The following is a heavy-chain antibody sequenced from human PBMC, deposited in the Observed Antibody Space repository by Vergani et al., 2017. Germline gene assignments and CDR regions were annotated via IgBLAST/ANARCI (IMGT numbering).Heavy chain of an antibody. CDR2: INHSGST. D-gene: IGHD3-3*01. CDR1: GGSFSGYY. J-gene: IGHJ6*03. Sequence: QVQLQQWGAGLLKPSETLSLTCAVYGGSFSGYYWSWIRQPPGKGLEWIGEINHSGSTNYNPSLKSRVTISVDTSKNQFSLKLSSVTAADTAVYYCARSKYYDFWSGYYSQRNYYYYYMDVWGKGTTVTVSS. CDR3: ARSKYYDFWSGYYSQRNYYYYYMDV. V-gene: IGHV4-34*01.